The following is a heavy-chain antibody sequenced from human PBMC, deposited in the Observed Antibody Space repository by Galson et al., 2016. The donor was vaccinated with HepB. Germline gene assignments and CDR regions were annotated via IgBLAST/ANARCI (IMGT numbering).Heavy chain of an antibody. CDR2: TYYRSKWYN. D-gene: IGHD2-2*01. CDR3: AREPPVVSPTYYYYMDV. CDR1: GDSVSSEDAA. Sequence: CAISGDSVSSEDAAWNWIRQSPSRGLEWLGRTYYRSKWYNEYAVSVQSRITINPDTSKNQFSLQLNSVTPEDTAVYYCAREPPVVSPTYYYYMDVWGEGTTVTVSS. J-gene: IGHJ6*03. V-gene: IGHV6-1*01.